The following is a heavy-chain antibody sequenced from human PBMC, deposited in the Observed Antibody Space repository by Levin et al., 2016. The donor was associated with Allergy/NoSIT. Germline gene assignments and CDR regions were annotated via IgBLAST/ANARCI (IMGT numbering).Heavy chain of an antibody. CDR3: SISPPQHASSWYSEYGMDV. CDR2: IRRKVNNYST. J-gene: IGHJ6*02. V-gene: IGHV3-73*01. D-gene: IGHD6-13*01. CDR1: GFTFSGSV. Sequence: GESLKISCAASGFTFSGSVMHWVRQASGKGLEWVGRIRRKVNNYSTAYAASVKGRFTISRDDSKNTAYLQMNSLKTEDTAVYYCSISPPQHASSWYSEYGMDVWGQGTTVTVSS.